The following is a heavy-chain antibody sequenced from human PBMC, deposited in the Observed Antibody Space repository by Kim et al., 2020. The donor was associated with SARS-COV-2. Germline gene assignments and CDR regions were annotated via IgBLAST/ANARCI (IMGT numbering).Heavy chain of an antibody. CDR1: GGSISSYY. Sequence: SETLSLTCTVSGGSISSYYWSWIRQPPGKGLEWIGYIYYSGSTNYNPSLKSRVTISVDTSKNQFSLKLSSVTAADTAVYYCARCNSGYYFDYWGQGTLVTVSS. D-gene: IGHD5-12*01. J-gene: IGHJ4*02. CDR3: ARCNSGYYFDY. V-gene: IGHV4-59*01. CDR2: IYYSGST.